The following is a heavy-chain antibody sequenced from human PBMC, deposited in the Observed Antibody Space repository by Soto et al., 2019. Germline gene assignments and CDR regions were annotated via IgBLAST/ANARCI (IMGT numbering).Heavy chain of an antibody. Sequence: QLHLVQSGAVVKKPGASVTVSCSASGYPVTAYYMHWVRQAPGRGLEWMGGINPATGAAKYTQTCQGRVTMTRETSTSTVFMELSGLTSEATAVFYCARGGGVGVAGSAAFDMWGQGTLVTVSS. V-gene: IGHV1-2*02. J-gene: IGHJ3*02. CDR3: ARGGGVGVAGSAAFDM. CDR1: GYPVTAYY. CDR2: INPATGAA. D-gene: IGHD3-3*01.